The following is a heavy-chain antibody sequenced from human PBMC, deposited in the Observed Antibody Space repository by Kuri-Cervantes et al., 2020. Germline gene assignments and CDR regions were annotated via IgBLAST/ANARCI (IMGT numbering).Heavy chain of an antibody. V-gene: IGHV3-30-3*01. J-gene: IGHJ2*01. CDR3: AREYGGNHRYFDL. D-gene: IGHD4-23*01. Sequence: GEPLKISCAASGFTFSDYYMNWVRQAPGKGLEWVAVISYDGSNKYYADSVKGRFTISRDNSKNTLYLQMNSLRAEDTAVFYCAREYGGNHRYFDLWGRGTLVTVSS. CDR1: GFTFSDYY. CDR2: ISYDGSNK.